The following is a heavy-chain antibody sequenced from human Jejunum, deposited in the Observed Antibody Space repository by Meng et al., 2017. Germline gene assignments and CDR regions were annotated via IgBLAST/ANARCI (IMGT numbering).Heavy chain of an antibody. J-gene: IGHJ3*02. Sequence: GGSLRLSCAASGFTFSTYWMVWVRQTPGKGLEWVANIKPDGSEGYYGGSVKGRFTISRDNAENSLYLQMNSLKVEDTAVYYCAREGRLLGAFDIWGQGTMVPSPQ. CDR1: GFTFSTYW. V-gene: IGHV3-7*01. CDR2: IKPDGSEG. D-gene: IGHD2/OR15-2a*01. CDR3: AREGRLLGAFDI.